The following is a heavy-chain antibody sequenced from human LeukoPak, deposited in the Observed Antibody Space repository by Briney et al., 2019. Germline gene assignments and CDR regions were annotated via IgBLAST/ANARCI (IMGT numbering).Heavy chain of an antibody. CDR1: GGSISGYY. CDR3: ARSRGYLSDY. Sequence: PSETLSLTCTVSGGSISGYYLSWIRQPPGKGLEWIGYIYTSDNTNYNPSLKSRVTISVEPSKNQLSLKLSSVTAADRAVYYCARSRGYLSDYWGQGTLVTVSS. D-gene: IGHD3-16*02. J-gene: IGHJ4*02. V-gene: IGHV4-4*09. CDR2: IYTSDNT.